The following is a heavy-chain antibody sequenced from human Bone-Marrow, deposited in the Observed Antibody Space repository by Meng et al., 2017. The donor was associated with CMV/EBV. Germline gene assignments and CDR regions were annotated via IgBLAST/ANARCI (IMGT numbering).Heavy chain of an antibody. Sequence: SVKDSCKASGGTFSSYAISWVRQAPGQGLEWMGGIIPILGIANYAQKFQGRVTITADKSTSTAYMELSSLRSEDTAVYYCARGEVVSRAFDIWGQGTMVTVSS. V-gene: IGHV1-69*10. CDR2: IIPILGIA. D-gene: IGHD3-22*01. J-gene: IGHJ3*02. CDR3: ARGEVVSRAFDI. CDR1: GGTFSSYA.